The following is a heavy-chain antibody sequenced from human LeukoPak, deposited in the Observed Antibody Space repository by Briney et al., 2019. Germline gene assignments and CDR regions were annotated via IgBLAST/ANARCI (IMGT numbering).Heavy chain of an antibody. Sequence: SQTLSLTCAVSGGSISSGSYYWSWIRQPPGKGLEWIGYIYYSGSTKYNPSLKSRVTISIDTSKNQFSLKLSSVTAADTAMYYCAGVVGGSYSMDVWGQGTTVTVSS. CDR3: AGVVGGSYSMDV. V-gene: IGHV4-61*01. D-gene: IGHD1-26*01. CDR1: GGSISSGSYY. CDR2: IYYSGST. J-gene: IGHJ6*03.